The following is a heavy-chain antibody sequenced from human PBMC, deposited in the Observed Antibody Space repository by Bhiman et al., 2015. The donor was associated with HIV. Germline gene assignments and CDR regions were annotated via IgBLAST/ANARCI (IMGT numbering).Heavy chain of an antibody. J-gene: IGHJ4*02. CDR3: ASSYYNFWSGRLDY. V-gene: IGHV3-23*04. D-gene: IGHD3-3*01. Sequence: EEQLVESGGGLAQPGGSLRLSCAASGFTFSSYAMSWVRQAPGKGLEWVSTISGRDNIRYYTDSVKGRFTISRDNSKNTLYLQMNSLRAEDTAVYYCASSYYNFWSGRLDYWGQGTLVTVSS. CDR1: GFTFSSYA. CDR2: ISGRDNIR.